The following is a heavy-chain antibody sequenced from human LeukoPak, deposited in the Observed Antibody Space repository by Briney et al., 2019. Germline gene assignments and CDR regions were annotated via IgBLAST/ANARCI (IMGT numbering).Heavy chain of an antibody. J-gene: IGHJ4*02. CDR3: ARAHYDFWSGYFTPFFDY. V-gene: IGHV4-61*02. CDR2: IYTSGST. Sequence: SETLSLTCTVSGGSISSGSYYWSWIRQPAGKGLEWIGRIYTSGSTYYNPSLKSRVTISVDTSKNQFSLKLSSVTAADTAVYYCARAHYDFWSGYFTPFFDYWGQGTLVTVSS. D-gene: IGHD3-3*01. CDR1: GGSISSGSYY.